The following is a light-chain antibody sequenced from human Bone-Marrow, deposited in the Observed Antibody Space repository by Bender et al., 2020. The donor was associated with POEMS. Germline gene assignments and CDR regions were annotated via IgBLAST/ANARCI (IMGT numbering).Light chain of an antibody. V-gene: IGLV2-11*01. CDR2: AVN. J-gene: IGLJ1*01. CDR3: CSYAGSYTSYV. CDR1: SSDVGAY. Sequence: QSALTQPRSVSGSPGQSVTISCTGTSSDVGAYVSWYQQHPGKAPKLMIYAVNKRPSGVPARLSGSKSGNTASLTISGLQAEDEADYYCCSYAGSYTSYVFGTGTKVTVL.